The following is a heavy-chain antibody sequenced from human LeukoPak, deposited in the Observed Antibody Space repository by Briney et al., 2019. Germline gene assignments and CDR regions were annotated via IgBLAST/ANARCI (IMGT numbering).Heavy chain of an antibody. CDR3: ARGRGDIVATIGYYMDV. Sequence: GGSLRLSCAGSGFTFSSSAMNWVRQAPGKGLEWVSSISSSSSYIYYADSVKGRFTISRDNVKNSLYLQMNSLRAEDTAVYYCARGRGDIVATIGYYMDVWGKGTTVTVSS. D-gene: IGHD5-12*01. V-gene: IGHV3-21*01. J-gene: IGHJ6*03. CDR2: ISSSSSYI. CDR1: GFTFSSSA.